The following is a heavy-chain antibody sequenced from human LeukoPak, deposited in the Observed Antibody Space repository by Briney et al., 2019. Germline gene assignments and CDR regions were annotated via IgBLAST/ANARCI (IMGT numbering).Heavy chain of an antibody. CDR3: ARDPDYGDLDY. CDR2: INSDGSST. D-gene: IGHD4-17*01. CDR1: GFTFSSYW. J-gene: IGHJ4*02. Sequence: PGGSLRLSCAASGFTFSSYWMHWVRQAPGKGLVRVSRINSDGSSTSYADSVKGRFTISRDNAKNTLYLQMNSLRAEDTAVYYCARDPDYGDLDYWGQGTLVTVSS. V-gene: IGHV3-74*01.